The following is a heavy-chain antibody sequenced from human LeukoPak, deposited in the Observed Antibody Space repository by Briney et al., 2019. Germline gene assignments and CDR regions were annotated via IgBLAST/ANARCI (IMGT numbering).Heavy chain of an antibody. Sequence: QPGGSLRLSCAASGFTFSSDWMSWVRQAPGKGLEWVASIKQDGTERHHVDSVKGRFIISRDNARNSLYLQMNSLRVEDTAVYYCARDGGYYNWYRGNFQQWGQGTLVTVSS. V-gene: IGHV3-7*04. D-gene: IGHD1-1*01. CDR2: IKQDGTER. J-gene: IGHJ1*01. CDR3: ARDGGYYNWYRGNFQQ. CDR1: GFTFSSDW.